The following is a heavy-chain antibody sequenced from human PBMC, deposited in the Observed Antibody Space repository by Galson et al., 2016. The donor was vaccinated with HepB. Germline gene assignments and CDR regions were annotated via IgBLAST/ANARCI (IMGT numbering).Heavy chain of an antibody. CDR2: IYYSGST. V-gene: IGHV4-39*07. Sequence: SETLSLTCTVSGGSISSSSHYWGWIRQPPGKGLEWIGSIYYSGSTYYNPSLKSRVTISVDTFKNQISLKLSSVTAADTAVYYCARRSPLSRWFGEYDHWGQGTLVTVSS. CDR1: GGSISSSSHY. D-gene: IGHD3-10*01. CDR3: ARRSPLSRWFGEYDH. J-gene: IGHJ4*02.